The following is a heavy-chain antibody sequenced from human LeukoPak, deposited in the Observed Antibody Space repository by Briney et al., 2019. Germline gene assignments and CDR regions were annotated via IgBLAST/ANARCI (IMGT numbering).Heavy chain of an antibody. CDR2: IYYSGST. V-gene: IGHV4-39*01. CDR1: GGSIGSSSFY. J-gene: IGHJ4*02. Sequence: SETLSLTCTVSGGSIGSSSFYWGWIRQPPGKGREWIGNIYYSGSTYYNPSLSSRLTVSISTSKDQFSLILRSVTATDTAVYYYARVYPKIHPGSGSWTYYFDYWGQGALVTVSS. D-gene: IGHD3-10*01. CDR3: ARVYPKIHPGSGSWTYYFDY.